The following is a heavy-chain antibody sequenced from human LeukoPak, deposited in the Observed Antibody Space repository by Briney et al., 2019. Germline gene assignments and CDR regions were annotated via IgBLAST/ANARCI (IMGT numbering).Heavy chain of an antibody. CDR2: ICDSGGIT. D-gene: IGHD3-22*01. Sequence: PGGSLRLSCAVSGITLSNYGMSWVRQAPGKGLEWVAGICDSGGITKYADSVKGRFTISRDNSKNTLYLQMNSLRAEDTAVYFCAKRGVVIRVILVGFHKEAYYFDSWGQGALVTVSS. CDR3: AKRGVVIRVILVGFHKEAYYFDS. V-gene: IGHV3-23*01. CDR1: GITLSNYG. J-gene: IGHJ4*02.